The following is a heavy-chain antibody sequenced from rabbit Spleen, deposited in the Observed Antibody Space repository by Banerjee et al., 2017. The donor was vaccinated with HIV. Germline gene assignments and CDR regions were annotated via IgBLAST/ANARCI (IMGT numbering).Heavy chain of an antibody. CDR1: GFSFSSSDY. D-gene: IGHD8-1*01. Sequence: QSLEESGGDLVKPGASLTLTCKASGFSFSSSDYMCWVRQAPGKGLEWIACIGGSSSGFTYSATWVNGRFTISSHDAQNTLYLQLSSLTAADTATYFCARDSGSSFSSYGMALWGPGTLVTVS. CDR3: ARDSGSSFSSYGMAL. J-gene: IGHJ6*01. CDR2: IGGSSSGFT. V-gene: IGHV1S40*01.